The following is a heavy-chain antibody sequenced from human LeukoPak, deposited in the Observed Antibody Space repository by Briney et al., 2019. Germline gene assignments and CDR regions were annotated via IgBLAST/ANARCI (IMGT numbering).Heavy chain of an antibody. J-gene: IGHJ6*02. CDR3: VMDMDV. V-gene: IGHV3-7*03. CDR2: IKEDGSAK. Sequence: GGSLRLSCAASGFIFSTYWMNCVRQAPGKGLEWVANIKEDGSAKYYVDSVKGRFTISRDNARNLLYLQMNSLRAEDTAVYYCVMDMDVWGQGTTVTVSS. CDR1: GFIFSTYW.